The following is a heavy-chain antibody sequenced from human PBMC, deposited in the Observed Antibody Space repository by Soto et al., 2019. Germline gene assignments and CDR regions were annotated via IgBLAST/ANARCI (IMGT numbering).Heavy chain of an antibody. Sequence: GASVKVSCKASGGTFSSYAISWVRQAPGQGLEWMGGIIPIFGTANYAQKFQGRVTITADESTSTAYMELSSLRSEDTAVYYCARSHYQLLSKFVYDFWSGYHYYYYYGMDVWGQGTTVTVSS. CDR1: GGTFSSYA. CDR2: IIPIFGTA. D-gene: IGHD3-3*01. CDR3: ARSHYQLLSKFVYDFWSGYHYYYYYGMDV. J-gene: IGHJ6*02. V-gene: IGHV1-69*13.